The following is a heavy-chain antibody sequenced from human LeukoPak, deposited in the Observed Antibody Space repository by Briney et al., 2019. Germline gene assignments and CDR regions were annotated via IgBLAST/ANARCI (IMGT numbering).Heavy chain of an antibody. Sequence: PPETLSLSCTVSGGSISSSSYYWGWIRQPPGKGLEWIGSIYYRGSTYYNPSLKSRVTIYVDTSKNQFSLKLSSVTAADTAVYYCATSSPGIAVAGTYYFDYWGQGTKVSVCS. D-gene: IGHD6-19*01. CDR1: GGSISSSSYY. J-gene: IGHJ4*02. V-gene: IGHV4-39*01. CDR2: IYYRGST. CDR3: ATSSPGIAVAGTYYFDY.